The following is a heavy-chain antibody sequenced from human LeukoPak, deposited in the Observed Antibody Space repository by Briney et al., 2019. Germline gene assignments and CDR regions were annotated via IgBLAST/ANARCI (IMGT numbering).Heavy chain of an antibody. V-gene: IGHV3-74*01. CDR3: VSFYETY. Sequence: GGSLRLSCAASGNYWMHWVRQAPGKGLVWVSHINGDGSWTTYAESVKGRFTISKDNAKNTVYLQMNNLRAEDTAVYYCVSFYETYWGRGTLVTVSS. CDR2: INGDGSWT. D-gene: IGHD2-2*01. CDR1: GNYW. J-gene: IGHJ4*02.